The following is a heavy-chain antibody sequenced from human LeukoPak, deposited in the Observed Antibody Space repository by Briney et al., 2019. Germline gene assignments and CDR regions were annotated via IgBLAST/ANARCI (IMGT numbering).Heavy chain of an antibody. Sequence: GGSLRLSCAASGLTLTTCAMSWVRQAPGKGLEWVSSISISGDTYYADSVKGRFTLSRDNSMDTLFLRMDSLRVEDTAVYYCAKELRPNDNWGQGTMVTVSS. CDR1: GLTLTTCA. D-gene: IGHD2-15*01. J-gene: IGHJ3*02. V-gene: IGHV3-23*01. CDR2: ISISGDT. CDR3: AKELRPNDN.